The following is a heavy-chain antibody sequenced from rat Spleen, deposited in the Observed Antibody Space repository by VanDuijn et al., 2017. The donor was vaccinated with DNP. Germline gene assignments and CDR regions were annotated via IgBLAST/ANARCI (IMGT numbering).Heavy chain of an antibody. CDR1: GFTFSDYY. CDR2: ISDEGSRP. J-gene: IGHJ2*01. CDR3: ARLYGGYGVGA. V-gene: IGHV5-22*01. Sequence: EVQLVESGGGLVQPGRSLKLSCAASGFTFSDYYMAWVRQAPKKGLEWDASISDEGSRPYYGDSVKGRFTISRDNAKSTLYLQMNSLRSEDTATYYCARLYGGYGVGAWGQGVMVTVSS. D-gene: IGHD1-11*01.